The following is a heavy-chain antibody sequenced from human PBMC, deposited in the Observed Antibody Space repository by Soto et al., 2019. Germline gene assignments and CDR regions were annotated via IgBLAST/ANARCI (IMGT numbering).Heavy chain of an antibody. CDR3: ASKSSGPYYFDY. V-gene: IGHV4-39*01. D-gene: IGHD3-22*01. CDR2: IYYSGST. Sequence: QLQLQESGPGLVKPSETLSLTCTVSGGSISSSSYYWGWIRQPPGKGLEWIGSIYYSGSTYYNPSLKSRVTISVDTSKNQFSLKLSSVTAADTAVYYCASKSSGPYYFDYWGQGTLVTVSS. CDR1: GGSISSSSYY. J-gene: IGHJ4*02.